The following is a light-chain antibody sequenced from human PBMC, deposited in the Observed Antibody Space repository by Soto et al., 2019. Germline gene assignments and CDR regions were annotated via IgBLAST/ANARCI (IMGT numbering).Light chain of an antibody. V-gene: IGKV1-33*01. Sequence: DIQMTQSPSSLSASVGDRVTITCQASQDITNYLNWYQQKPGKAPQLLIYDASNLETGVPSRFSGSGSGTDFTLTISSLQPEDIATYYCQQYDYLPLTFGGGTKGEIE. J-gene: IGKJ4*01. CDR2: DAS. CDR3: QQYDYLPLT. CDR1: QDITNY.